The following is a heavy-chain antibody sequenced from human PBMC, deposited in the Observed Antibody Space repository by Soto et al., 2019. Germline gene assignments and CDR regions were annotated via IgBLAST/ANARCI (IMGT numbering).Heavy chain of an antibody. V-gene: IGHV6-1*01. J-gene: IGHJ4*02. CDR2: THYRSKWYN. D-gene: IGHD3-10*01. CDR3: GSSVRGHVVKYFDY. Sequence: SQTLSLTCAISGDTVSSNSAAWNWIRQSPSRGLEWLGRTHYRSKWYNDYAVSVKSRITINPDTSKNQFSLQLNSVTPEDTAVYSCGSSVRGHVVKYFDYWGQGNLVTVSS. CDR1: GDTVSSNSAA.